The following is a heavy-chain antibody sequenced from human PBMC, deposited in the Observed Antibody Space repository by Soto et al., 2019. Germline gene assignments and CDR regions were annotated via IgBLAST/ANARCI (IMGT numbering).Heavy chain of an antibody. D-gene: IGHD3-3*01. V-gene: IGHV4-31*03. CDR2: IYYSGIT. Sequence: QVQLQESCPGLVKPSQTLSLTCTVSGGSISSGGYYWSWIRQHPGKGLEWIGYIYYSGITYYNSSLKSRVTISIKKSKNQFSMKMSSVTAADTAVYYCATQRGHYDFWSGTWFDPWGQGTLVTVSS. CDR3: ATQRGHYDFWSGTWFDP. J-gene: IGHJ5*02. CDR1: GGSISSGGYY.